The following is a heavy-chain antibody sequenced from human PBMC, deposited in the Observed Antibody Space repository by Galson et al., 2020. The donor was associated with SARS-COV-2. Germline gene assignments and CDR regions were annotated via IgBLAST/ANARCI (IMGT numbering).Heavy chain of an antibody. Sequence: ETSETLSLTCAVYGGSFSGYYWSWIRQPPGKGLEWIGEINHSGSTNYNPSLKSRVTISVDTSKNQFSLKLSSVTAADTAVYYCARSAAGYYYGSGSYYNPNPYYGMDVWGQGTTVTVSS. J-gene: IGHJ6*02. CDR2: INHSGST. CDR3: ARSAAGYYYGSGSYYNPNPYYGMDV. D-gene: IGHD3-10*01. CDR1: GGSFSGYY. V-gene: IGHV4-34*01.